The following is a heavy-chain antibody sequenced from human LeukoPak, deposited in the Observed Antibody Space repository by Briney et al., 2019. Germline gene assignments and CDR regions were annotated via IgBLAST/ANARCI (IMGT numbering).Heavy chain of an antibody. Sequence: GGSLRLSCAASGFTFSSYGMHWVRQAPGKGLEWVAVIWYDGSNKYYADSVKGRFTISRDNSKNTLYLQMNSLRAEDTAVYYCARDRMGGHCSSTSCYTPYCFDYWGQGTLVTVSS. V-gene: IGHV3-33*01. CDR3: ARDRMGGHCSSTSCYTPYCFDY. CDR2: IWYDGSNK. J-gene: IGHJ4*02. D-gene: IGHD2-2*02. CDR1: GFTFSSYG.